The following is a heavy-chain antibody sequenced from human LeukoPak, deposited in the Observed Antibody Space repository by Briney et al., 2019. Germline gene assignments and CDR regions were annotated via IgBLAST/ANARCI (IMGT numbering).Heavy chain of an antibody. D-gene: IGHD3-10*01. CDR3: ARDDYYGSGSYSTDY. Sequence: TGGSLRLSCAASGFTFDDYGMSWVRQAPGKGLEWVSGINWNGGSTGYADSVKGRFTISRDNAKNSLYLQMNSLRAEDTASYYCARDDYYGSGSYSTDYWGQGTLVTVSS. CDR1: GFTFDDYG. V-gene: IGHV3-20*04. J-gene: IGHJ4*02. CDR2: INWNGGST.